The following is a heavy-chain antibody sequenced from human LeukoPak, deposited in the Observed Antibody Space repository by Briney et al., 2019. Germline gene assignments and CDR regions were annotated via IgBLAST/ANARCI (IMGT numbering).Heavy chain of an antibody. CDR3: AKDSNWASDY. D-gene: IGHD7-27*01. J-gene: IGHJ4*02. CDR1: GFTFSSYW. CDR2: IRKDGSDK. V-gene: IGHV3-30*02. Sequence: GGSLRLSCAASGFTFSSYWMSWVRQAPGKGLEWVAYIRKDGSDKYYADSVKGRFTISRDSSKNMVYLQMNSLRAEDTAVYYCAKDSNWASDYWGQGTLVCVSS.